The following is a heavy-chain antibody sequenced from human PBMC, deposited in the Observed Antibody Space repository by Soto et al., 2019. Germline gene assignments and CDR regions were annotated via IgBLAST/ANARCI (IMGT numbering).Heavy chain of an antibody. V-gene: IGHV3-23*01. CDR1: GFTFSSYA. CDR2: ISGSGGST. CDR3: AAQLWTYYYDTSGYYPIGY. Sequence: PGGSLRLSCAASGFTFSSYAMSWVRQAPGKGLEWVSAISGSGGSTYYADSVKGRFTISRDNSKNTLYLQMNSLRAEDTAVYYCAAQLWTYYYDTSGYYPIGYWGQGTLVTGSS. D-gene: IGHD3-22*01. J-gene: IGHJ4*02.